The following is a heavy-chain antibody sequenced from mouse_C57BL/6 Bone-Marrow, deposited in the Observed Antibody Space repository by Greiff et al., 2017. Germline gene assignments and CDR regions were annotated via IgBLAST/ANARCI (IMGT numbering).Heavy chain of an antibody. Sequence: VQVVESGAELVRPGASVKLSCKASGYTFTDYYINWVKQRPGQGLEWIARIYPGSGNTYYNEKFKGKATLTAEKSSSTAYMQLSSLTSEDSAVYFCARDRRIYYYGSSYENYAMDYWGQGTSVTVSS. CDR2: IYPGSGNT. CDR3: ARDRRIYYYGSSYENYAMDY. V-gene: IGHV1-76*01. CDR1: GYTFTDYY. D-gene: IGHD1-1*01. J-gene: IGHJ4*01.